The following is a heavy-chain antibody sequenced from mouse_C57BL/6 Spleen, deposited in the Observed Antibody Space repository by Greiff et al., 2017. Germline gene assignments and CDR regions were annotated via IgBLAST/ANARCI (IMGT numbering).Heavy chain of an antibody. CDR3: ARSSMITTGFHYYAMDY. V-gene: IGHV2-6*03. Sequence: QVQLKESGPGLVAPSQSVSITCTVSGFSLTRYGVHWVRQPPGKGLEWMVVIWSDGSTTYNSALKSRLSISKDNSKSQVFLKMNSLQTDDTAMYYCARSSMITTGFHYYAMDYWGQGTSVTVSS. D-gene: IGHD2-4*01. CDR1: GFSLTRYG. J-gene: IGHJ4*01. CDR2: IWSDGST.